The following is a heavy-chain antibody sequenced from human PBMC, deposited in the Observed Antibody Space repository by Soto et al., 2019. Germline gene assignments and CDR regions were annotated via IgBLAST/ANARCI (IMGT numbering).Heavy chain of an antibody. CDR3: ARDARGDEAPMDY. D-gene: IGHD3-10*01. Sequence: ASVKVSCKASGYTFTGYFMHWVRQAPGQGLEWMGWINPNSGGTNYAQKFQGWVTMTRDTSISTAYMELSRLRSDDTAVYYCARDARGDEAPMDYWGQGTLVTVSS. CDR2: INPNSGGT. J-gene: IGHJ4*02. CDR1: GYTFTGYF. V-gene: IGHV1-2*04.